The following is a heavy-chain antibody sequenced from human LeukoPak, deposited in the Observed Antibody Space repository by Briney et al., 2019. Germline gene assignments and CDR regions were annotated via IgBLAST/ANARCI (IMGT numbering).Heavy chain of an antibody. CDR3: ARDLRHPVGGTSY. CDR1: GFTFSSYS. V-gene: IGHV3-21*01. D-gene: IGHD4-23*01. CDR2: ISPSSNYI. J-gene: IGHJ4*02. Sequence: GGSLRLSCAASGFTFSSYSMNWVRQAPGKGLEWVSSISPSSNYIYYADSVKGRFTISRDNAKTSLYLQMNSLRAEYTAVYYCARDLRHPVGGTSYWGQGTLVTVSS.